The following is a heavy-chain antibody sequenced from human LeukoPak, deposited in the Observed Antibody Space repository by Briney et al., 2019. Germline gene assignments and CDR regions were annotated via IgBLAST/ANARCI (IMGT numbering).Heavy chain of an antibody. D-gene: IGHD4-17*01. CDR3: ARDYYGDYGTYDI. V-gene: IGHV3-33*01. CDR2: MWYDGSNK. CDR1: GFTLSNYV. J-gene: IGHJ3*02. Sequence: PGGSLRLSCAASGFTLSNYVMHWVRQAPGKGLEWVALMWYDGSNKYYADSVKGRFTISRDNSKNTVYLQMHSLRAEDTAVYYCARDYYGDYGTYDIWGQGTVVTVSS.